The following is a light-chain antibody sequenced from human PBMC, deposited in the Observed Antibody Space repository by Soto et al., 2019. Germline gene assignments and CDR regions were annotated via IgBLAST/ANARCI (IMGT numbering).Light chain of an antibody. CDR2: NNN. CDR1: SSNIGSNT. CDR3: AAWDDSLKAWV. Sequence: QSVLTQPPSASGTPGQRVTISCSGSSSNIGSNTVNWYQQLPGTAPKFFIYNNNQRPSGVPDRFSGSKSGTSASMAISGLQSEDAADYYCAAWDDSLKAWVFGGEAKLTVL. J-gene: IGLJ3*02. V-gene: IGLV1-44*01.